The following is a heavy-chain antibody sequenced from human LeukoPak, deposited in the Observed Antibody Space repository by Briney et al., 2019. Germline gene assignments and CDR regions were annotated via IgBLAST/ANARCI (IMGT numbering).Heavy chain of an antibody. CDR3: ARAISGWYNY. CDR1: GFTFSSYW. V-gene: IGHV3-74*01. D-gene: IGHD6-19*01. J-gene: IGHJ4*02. Sequence: GGSLRLSCAASGFTFSSYWMHWVRQAPGGGLVWVSRINSDGSSTNYADSVKGRFTISRDNAKNTLYLQMNSLSAEDTAVYYCARAISGWYNYWGQGTLVTVSS. CDR2: INSDGSST.